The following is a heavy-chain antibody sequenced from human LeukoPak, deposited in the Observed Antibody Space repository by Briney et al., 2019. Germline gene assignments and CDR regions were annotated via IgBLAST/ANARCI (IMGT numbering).Heavy chain of an antibody. CDR2: ISSSGSTI. D-gene: IGHD5-24*01. V-gene: IGHV3-48*03. Sequence: GGSLRLSCAASGFTFSTFAMIWVRQPPGKGLEWVSYISSSGSTIYYADSVKGRFTISRDNAKNSLYLQMNSLRAEDTAVYYCAREGDGYNYMGYWGQGTLVTVSS. CDR3: AREGDGYNYMGY. CDR1: GFTFSTFA. J-gene: IGHJ4*02.